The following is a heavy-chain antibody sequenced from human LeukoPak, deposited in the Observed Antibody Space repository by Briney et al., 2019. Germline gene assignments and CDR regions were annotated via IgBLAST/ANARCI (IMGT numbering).Heavy chain of an antibody. CDR3: ASVFSEGYYFDY. D-gene: IGHD1-26*01. J-gene: IGHJ4*02. CDR1: GYTFTSYG. Sequence: ASVKVSCKASGYTFTSYGISWVRQAPGRGLEWMGWISAYNGNTNYAQKLQGRVTMTTDTSTSTAYMELRSLRSDDTAVYYCASVFSEGYYFDYWGQGTLVTVSS. V-gene: IGHV1-18*01. CDR2: ISAYNGNT.